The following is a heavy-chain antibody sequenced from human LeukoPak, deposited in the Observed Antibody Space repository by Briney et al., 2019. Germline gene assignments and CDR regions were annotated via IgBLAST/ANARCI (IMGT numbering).Heavy chain of an antibody. Sequence: GGSLRLSCSASGFTFSTSWMHWVRQAPGKGLVWVSRIRSDGSETNYADSVKGRFTISRDNAKNTLYLQMNSLGAEDTAVYYCASEYYDFWSGYNYYMDVWGKGTTVTVSS. CDR2: IRSDGSET. CDR1: GFTFSTSW. CDR3: ASEYYDFWSGYNYYMDV. J-gene: IGHJ6*03. V-gene: IGHV3-74*01. D-gene: IGHD3-3*01.